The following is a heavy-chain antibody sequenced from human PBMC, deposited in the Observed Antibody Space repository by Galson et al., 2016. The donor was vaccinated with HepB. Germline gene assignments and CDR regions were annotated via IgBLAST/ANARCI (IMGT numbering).Heavy chain of an antibody. V-gene: IGHV1-69*13. CDR1: GGAFGNYA. CDR3: ARTRVGLLSAIHLDY. CDR2: IIPIFGAE. J-gene: IGHJ4*02. D-gene: IGHD1-26*01. Sequence: SVKVSCKVSGGAFGNYAIHWVRQAPGQGLEWMGGIIPIFGAEDYAQSLQGRVTVTADESTSTAYLELSSLRSDDTAMYFCARTRVGLLSAIHLDYWGQGTLVTVSS.